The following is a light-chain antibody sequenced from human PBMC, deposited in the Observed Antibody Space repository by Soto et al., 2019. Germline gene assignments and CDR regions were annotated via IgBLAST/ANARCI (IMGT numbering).Light chain of an antibody. CDR2: EVS. J-gene: IGLJ1*01. CDR3: SSKTSSSSPFV. Sequence: QSVLTQPASVSGSSGQSITISCTGSTSDVGAYNYVSWYKHHPGQAPQLMIYEVSNRPSGVSNRFSGSKSGNTASLTISGLQGDGEGDYYCSSKTSSSSPFVFGTGTKLTVL. V-gene: IGLV2-14*01. CDR1: TSDVGAYNY.